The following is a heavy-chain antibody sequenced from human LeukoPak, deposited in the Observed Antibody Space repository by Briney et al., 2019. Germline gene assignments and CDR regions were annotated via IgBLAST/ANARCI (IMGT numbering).Heavy chain of an antibody. J-gene: IGHJ6*03. CDR3: ARDTSLTVTTPYYYMDV. CDR2: INPNSGGT. Sequence: ASVKVSCKASGYTFTSYGISWVRQAPGQGLEWMGWINPNSGGTNYAQKFQGRVTMTRDTSISTAYMELSRLRSDDTAVYYCARDTSLTVTTPYYYMDVWGKGTTVTISS. D-gene: IGHD4-17*01. V-gene: IGHV1-2*02. CDR1: GYTFTSYG.